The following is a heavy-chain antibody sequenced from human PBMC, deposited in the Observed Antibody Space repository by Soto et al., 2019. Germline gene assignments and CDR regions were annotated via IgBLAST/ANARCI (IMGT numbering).Heavy chain of an antibody. J-gene: IGHJ3*02. Sequence: QPGGSLRLSCAASGFTFSSYAMGWVRQAPGKGLEWVSGISRLVGNTYYADSVKGRFTVSRDNSKNTLFLQMNSLRAEDTAVYYCAKRPDRDGYNPDAFDIWGQGTMVTVSS. CDR2: ISRLVGNT. CDR1: GFTFSSYA. D-gene: IGHD5-12*01. CDR3: AKRPDRDGYNPDAFDI. V-gene: IGHV3-23*01.